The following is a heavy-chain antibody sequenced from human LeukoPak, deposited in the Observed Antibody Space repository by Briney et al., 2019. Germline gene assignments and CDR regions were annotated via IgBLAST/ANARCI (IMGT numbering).Heavy chain of an antibody. Sequence: PGGSLRLSCAASGFTVSSNYMSWVRQAPGKGLEWVSVIYSGGSTYYADSVKGRFTISRDNSKNTLYLQMNSLRAADTAVYYCARGPPGDIVVVPAATTMPSNFDYWGQGTLVTVSS. D-gene: IGHD2-2*01. CDR2: IYSGGST. J-gene: IGHJ4*02. V-gene: IGHV3-53*01. CDR1: GFTVSSNY. CDR3: ARGPPGDIVVVPAATTMPSNFDY.